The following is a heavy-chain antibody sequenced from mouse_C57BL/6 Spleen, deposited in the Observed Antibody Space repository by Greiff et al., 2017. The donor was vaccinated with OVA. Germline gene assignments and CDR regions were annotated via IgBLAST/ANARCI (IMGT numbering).Heavy chain of an antibody. D-gene: IGHD1-3*01. CDR3: TRAEVGGYWYFDV. CDR1: GYTFTSYW. J-gene: IGHJ1*03. V-gene: IGHV1-5*01. Sequence: EVQLQQSGTVLARPGASVKMSCKTSGYTFTSYWMHWVNQRPGQGLEWIGAIYPGNSDTSYNQKFKGKAKLTAVTSASTAYMELSSLTNEDSAVYYCTRAEVGGYWYFDVWGTGTTVTVSS. CDR2: IYPGNSDT.